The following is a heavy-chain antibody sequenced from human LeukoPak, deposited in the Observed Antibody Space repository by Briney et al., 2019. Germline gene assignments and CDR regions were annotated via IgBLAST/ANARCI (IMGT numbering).Heavy chain of an antibody. CDR1: GYTFTSYD. CDR2: MNPNSGNT. CDR3: ARDSSHYGSGSYYNTYYFDY. D-gene: IGHD3-10*01. J-gene: IGHJ4*02. V-gene: IGHV1-8*01. Sequence: ASVKVSCKASGYTFTSYDINWVRQATGQGLEWMGWMNPNSGNTGYAQKFQGRVTMTRNTSISTAYMELSSLRSEDTAVYYCARDSSHYGSGSYYNTYYFDYWGQGTLVTVSS.